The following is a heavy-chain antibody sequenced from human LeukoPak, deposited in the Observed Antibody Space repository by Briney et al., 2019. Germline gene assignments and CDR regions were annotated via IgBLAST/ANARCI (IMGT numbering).Heavy chain of an antibody. CDR2: IYHSGST. V-gene: IGHV4-30-4*08. J-gene: IGHJ4*02. CDR3: ARGFAAAGTPFDY. D-gene: IGHD6-13*01. Sequence: SETLSLTCSVSGASVSSDDYYWSWIRQPPGKALEWIGYIYHSGSTYHNPSLKSRVVILVDVSKNQFSLQMSSVTAADTAVYYCARGFAAAGTPFDYWGQGTLVTVSS. CDR1: GASVSSDDYY.